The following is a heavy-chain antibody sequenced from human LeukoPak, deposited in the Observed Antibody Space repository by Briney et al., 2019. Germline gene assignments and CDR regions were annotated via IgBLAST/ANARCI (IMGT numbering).Heavy chain of an antibody. J-gene: IGHJ4*02. CDR1: GGSISSGDYY. CDR2: IYYSGST. D-gene: IGHD4-23*01. CDR3: ARVSLYGGKPLDY. V-gene: IGHV4-30-4*08. Sequence: SETLSLTCTVSGGSISSGDYYWSWIRQPPGKGLEWIGYIYYSGSTYYNPSLKSRVTISVDTSKNQFSLKLSSVTAADTAVYYCARVSLYGGKPLDYWGQGTLVIVSS.